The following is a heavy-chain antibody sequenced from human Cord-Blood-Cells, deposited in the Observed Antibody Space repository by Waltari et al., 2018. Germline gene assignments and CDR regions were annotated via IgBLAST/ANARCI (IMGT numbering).Heavy chain of an antibody. CDR3: ARDLGAAAGTHWFDP. Sequence: QVQLVQSGAEVKKPGASVKVSCKASGYTFTGYYMHWVRQAPGQGLEWMGWINPNSGGTNYAQKCQGRVTMTRDTAISTAYMELSRLRSDDTAVYYCARDLGAAAGTHWFDPWGQGTLVTVSS. J-gene: IGHJ5*02. CDR2: INPNSGGT. V-gene: IGHV1-2*02. CDR1: GYTFTGYY. D-gene: IGHD6-13*01.